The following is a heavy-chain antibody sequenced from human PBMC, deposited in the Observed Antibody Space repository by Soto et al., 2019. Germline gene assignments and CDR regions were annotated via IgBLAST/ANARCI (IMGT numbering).Heavy chain of an antibody. CDR3: ASSAIVSREVNTWFDP. D-gene: IGHD1-26*01. J-gene: IGHJ5*02. CDR2: IYYRGST. Sequence: QVHLQESGPGLVKASETLSLTCTVSGDSITGSHWNWIRQPLGKPLEWIGYIYYRGSTNYNPSLKSRLTLSVDTSKNQIFLRLNSVTAADTAVYYCASSAIVSREVNTWFDPWGQGILVTVSS. CDR1: GDSITGSH. V-gene: IGHV4-59*01.